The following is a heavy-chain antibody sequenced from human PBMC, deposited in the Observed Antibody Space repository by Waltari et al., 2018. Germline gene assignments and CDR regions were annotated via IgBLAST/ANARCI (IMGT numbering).Heavy chain of an antibody. CDR3: ARELANYVWGSYRSYFDY. D-gene: IGHD3-16*02. Sequence: EVQLVESGVGLVQPGGSLRLSCAASGFTFRSYWIHWVRQAPGKGLVWVSRIKSDGSSTSYADSVKGRFTISRDNAKNTLYLQMNSLRAEDTAVYYCARELANYVWGSYRSYFDYWGQGTLVTVSS. V-gene: IGHV3-74*01. J-gene: IGHJ4*02. CDR1: GFTFRSYW. CDR2: IKSDGSST.